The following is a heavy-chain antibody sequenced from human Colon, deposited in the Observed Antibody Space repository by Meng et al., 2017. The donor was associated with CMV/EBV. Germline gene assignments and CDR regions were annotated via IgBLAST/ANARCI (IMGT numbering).Heavy chain of an antibody. CDR3: ARTQSGTYHYDSSGSGWFDP. V-gene: IGHV1-18*01. Sequence: FTPYGVAWLRQAPGQGPEWLGWISTYNGDTNYAQNFQGRITVTTDTSTTTAYMELRSLRSDDTAVYYCARTQSGTYHYDSSGSGWFDPWGQGTLVTVSS. CDR2: ISTYNGDT. J-gene: IGHJ5*02. D-gene: IGHD3-22*01. CDR1: FTPYG.